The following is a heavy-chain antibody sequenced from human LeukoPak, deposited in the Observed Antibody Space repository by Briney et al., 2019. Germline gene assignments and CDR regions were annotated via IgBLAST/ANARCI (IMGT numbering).Heavy chain of an antibody. D-gene: IGHD6-19*01. V-gene: IGHV3-7*01. Sequence: GGSLRLSCAASGFTFITYWMSWVRQAPGKGLEWVANIKQDGSEKYYVDSVKGRFTISRDNAKNSVYLQMNSLRAEDTAMYYCARDSRIAVAGHPTLDYWGQGTLVTVSS. CDR2: IKQDGSEK. CDR3: ARDSRIAVAGHPTLDY. J-gene: IGHJ4*02. CDR1: GFTFITYW.